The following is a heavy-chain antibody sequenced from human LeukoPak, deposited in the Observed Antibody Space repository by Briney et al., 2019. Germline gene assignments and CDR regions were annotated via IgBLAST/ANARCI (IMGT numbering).Heavy chain of an antibody. CDR1: GFTFSSYS. CDR3: ARDPFDDYYGMDV. CDR2: ISSSSSYI. D-gene: IGHD2/OR15-2a*01. J-gene: IGHJ6*02. V-gene: IGHV3-21*04. Sequence: GGSLRLSCAASGFTFSSYSMNWVRQAPGKGLEWVSSISSSSSYIYYADSVKGRFTISRDNAKNSLYLQMNSLRAEDTAVYYCARDPFDDYYGMDVWGQGTTVTVSS.